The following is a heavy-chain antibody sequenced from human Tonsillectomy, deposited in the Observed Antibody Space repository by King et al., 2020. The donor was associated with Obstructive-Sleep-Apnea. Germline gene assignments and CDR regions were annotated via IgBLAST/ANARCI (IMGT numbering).Heavy chain of an antibody. CDR3: AKENSGYDGMDV. J-gene: IGHJ6*02. Sequence: VQLVESGGGVVQPGRSLRLSRAASGFTFSSYGMHWVRQAPGKGLEWVAVIWYDGSNKYYADSVKGRFTISRDNSKNTLYLQMNSLRAEDTAVYYCAKENSGYDGMDVWGQGPTVTVSS. CDR1: GFTFSSYG. V-gene: IGHV3-33*06. CDR2: IWYDGSNK. D-gene: IGHD1-26*01.